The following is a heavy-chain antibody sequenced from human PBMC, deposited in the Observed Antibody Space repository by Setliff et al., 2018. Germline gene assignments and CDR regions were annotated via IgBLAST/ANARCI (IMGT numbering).Heavy chain of an antibody. CDR1: GFPFSTYE. J-gene: IGHJ4*02. CDR2: SSSDVNNV. CDR3: ARETALAGQYSFDY. V-gene: IGHV3-48*03. D-gene: IGHD6-19*01. Sequence: GGSLRLSCAASGFPFSTYEMNWVRQAQGKGLEWVSYSSSDVNNVFYADSVKSRFTISRDNAKNSLYLQINILRADDTSVYYFARETALAGQYSFDYCCQGPLVTVSS.